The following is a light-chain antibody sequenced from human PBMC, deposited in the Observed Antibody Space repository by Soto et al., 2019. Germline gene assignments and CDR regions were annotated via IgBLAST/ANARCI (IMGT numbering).Light chain of an antibody. Sequence: DIQMTQSPSSLSASVGDRVTITCRASQDISNYLAWYQQKPGKIPKLLIYAASTLQSGVPSRFRGSVSGTDFTLTISSLQPEDVASYYCQKYNIAPKTFGQGTKVEIK. CDR1: QDISNY. J-gene: IGKJ1*01. CDR3: QKYNIAPKT. CDR2: AAS. V-gene: IGKV1-27*01.